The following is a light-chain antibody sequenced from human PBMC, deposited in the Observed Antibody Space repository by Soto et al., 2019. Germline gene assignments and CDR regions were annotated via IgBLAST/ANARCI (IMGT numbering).Light chain of an antibody. Sequence: EIVLAQSPGTLSLSPGESATLSCRASQSVSSSFLAWYHQKAGQAPRLLIYGASRRATGIPDRFSGSGSGTDFTLTISRLEPEDFAVYYCQQYVSSPWAFGQGTKVEI. CDR2: GAS. V-gene: IGKV3-20*01. J-gene: IGKJ1*01. CDR3: QQYVSSPWA. CDR1: QSVSSSF.